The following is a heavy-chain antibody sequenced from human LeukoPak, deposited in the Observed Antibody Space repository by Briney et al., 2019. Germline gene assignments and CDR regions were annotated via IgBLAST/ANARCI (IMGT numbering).Heavy chain of an antibody. Sequence: ASVKVSCKASGYTFTGYYMHWVRQAPGQGLEWMGWINPNSGGTNYAQKFQGRVTITRNTSISTAYMELSSLRSEDTAVYYCARGKRWVGALYYYYYYMDVWGKGTTVTVSS. D-gene: IGHD1-1*01. CDR2: INPNSGGT. J-gene: IGHJ6*03. V-gene: IGHV1-2*02. CDR3: ARGKRWVGALYYYYYYMDV. CDR1: GYTFTGYY.